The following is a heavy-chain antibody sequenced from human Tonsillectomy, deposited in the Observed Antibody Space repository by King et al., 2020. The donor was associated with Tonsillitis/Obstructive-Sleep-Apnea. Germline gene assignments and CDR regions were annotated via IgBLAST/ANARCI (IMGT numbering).Heavy chain of an antibody. CDR2: IDPSDSYI. D-gene: IGHD4-17*01. Sequence: VQLVESGAEVKKPGESLRISCKGSGYSFTSYWISWVRQMPGKGLEWMGRIDPSDSYINYSPSFQGHVTISADKSISTAYLQWSSLQASDTAMYYCARTSYGDYGYYSYTMDVWGQGTTVTVSS. J-gene: IGHJ6*02. CDR1: GYSFTSYW. V-gene: IGHV5-10-1*03. CDR3: ARTSYGDYGYYSYTMDV.